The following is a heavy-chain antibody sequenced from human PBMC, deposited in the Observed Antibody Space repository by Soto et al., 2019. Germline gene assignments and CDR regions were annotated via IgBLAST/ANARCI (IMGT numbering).Heavy chain of an antibody. CDR2: TYYRSKWYN. J-gene: IGHJ4*02. CDR1: GDSVSSNSAA. V-gene: IGHV6-1*01. CDR3: ARARVAALTSVEFDY. D-gene: IGHD6-6*01. Sequence: PWQTLSLTCAISGDSVSSNSAAWNWIRQSPSRGLEWLGRTYYRSKWYNEYAVSVKSRITINPDTSKNQFSLQLNSVTPEDTAVYYCARARVAALTSVEFDYWGQGTLVTVS.